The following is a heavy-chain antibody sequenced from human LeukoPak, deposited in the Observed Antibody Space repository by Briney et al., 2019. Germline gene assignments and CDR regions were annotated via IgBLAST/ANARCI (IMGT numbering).Heavy chain of an antibody. Sequence: GGSLRLSCAASAFSFSNYNMNWVRQAPGKGLEWVSAISGSGGSTYYADSVKGRFTISRDNSKNTLYLQMNSLRAEDTAVYYCARAAYCSSTSCYGSDIWGQGTMVTVSS. V-gene: IGHV3-23*01. CDR1: AFSFSNYN. CDR3: ARAAYCSSTSCYGSDI. CDR2: ISGSGGST. J-gene: IGHJ3*02. D-gene: IGHD2-2*01.